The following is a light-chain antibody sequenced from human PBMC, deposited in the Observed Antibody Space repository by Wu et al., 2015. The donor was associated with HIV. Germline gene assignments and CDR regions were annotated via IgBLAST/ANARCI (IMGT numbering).Light chain of an antibody. CDR1: QSISSN. V-gene: IGKV3-15*01. CDR3: QHCYDLWT. Sequence: EIVMTQSPATLSMSPGERATLSCRASQSISSNLAWYQQKPGQALRLLIYGASTRATGIPARFSGSGSGTEFTLNISSLQSEDFAVYYCQHCYDLWTFGQGTKVEIK. CDR2: GAS. J-gene: IGKJ1*01.